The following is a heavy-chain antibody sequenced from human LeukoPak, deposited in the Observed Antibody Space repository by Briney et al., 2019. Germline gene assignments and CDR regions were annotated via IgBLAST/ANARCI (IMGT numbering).Heavy chain of an antibody. Sequence: SETLSLTCTVSGGSISSSSYFWDWIRQPPGKGLEWIGNIYHSGTTDYNPSLKTRVTMSVDTSNNRFSLQVNSVIAADTAVYYCARHVAYGPLEIWGQGTMVTVSS. D-gene: IGHD3-10*01. CDR1: GGSISSSSYF. J-gene: IGHJ3*02. CDR2: IYHSGTT. V-gene: IGHV4-39*01. CDR3: ARHVAYGPLEI.